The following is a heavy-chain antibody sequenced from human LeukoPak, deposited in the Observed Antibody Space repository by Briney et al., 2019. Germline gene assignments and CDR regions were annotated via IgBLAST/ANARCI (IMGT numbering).Heavy chain of an antibody. CDR3: ARERRTGTTGWFDP. D-gene: IGHD1-1*01. J-gene: IGHJ5*02. CDR1: GYTFTSYG. CDR2: ISAYNGNT. V-gene: IGHV1-18*01. Sequence: ASVKVSCKASGYTFTSYGISWVRQAPGQGLEWMGWISAYNGNTSYAQKLQGRVTMTTDTSTSTAYMELRSLRSDDTAVYYCARERRTGTTGWFDPWGQGTLVTVSS.